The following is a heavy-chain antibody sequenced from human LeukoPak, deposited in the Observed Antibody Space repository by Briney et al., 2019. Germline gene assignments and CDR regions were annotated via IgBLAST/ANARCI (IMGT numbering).Heavy chain of an antibody. J-gene: IGHJ6*02. V-gene: IGHV3-66*01. CDR3: PIEMRGPYYYGMDV. CDR1: GFTVSSNY. Sequence: GGSLRLSCAASGFTVSSNYMSWVRQAPGKGLEWVSVIYSGGSTYYADSVKGRFTISRDNSKNTLYLQMNSLRAEDTAVYYCPIEMRGPYYYGMDVWGQGTTVTVSS. CDR2: IYSGGST.